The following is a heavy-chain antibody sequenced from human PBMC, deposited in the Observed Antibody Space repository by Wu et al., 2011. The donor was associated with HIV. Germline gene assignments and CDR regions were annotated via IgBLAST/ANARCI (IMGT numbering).Heavy chain of an antibody. V-gene: IGHV1-69*06. J-gene: IGHJ4*02. D-gene: IGHD2-21*01. CDR1: GYTFTNYA. CDR2: ISPIFSTA. Sequence: QVQLVQSGAEVKKPGASVKVSCKASGYTFTNYAIGWVRQAPGQGLEWMGGISPIFSTARYAEKFQGRVTITADKFTSTTYMELSSLRSEDTAVYYCARDLGGDEDYWGQGTLVTVSS. CDR3: ARDLGGDEDY.